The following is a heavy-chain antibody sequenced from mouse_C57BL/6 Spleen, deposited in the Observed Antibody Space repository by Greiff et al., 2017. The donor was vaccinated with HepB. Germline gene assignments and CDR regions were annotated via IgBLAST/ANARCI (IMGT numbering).Heavy chain of an antibody. V-gene: IGHV5-16*01. J-gene: IGHJ4*01. D-gene: IGHD2-4*01. CDR1: GFTFSDYY. CDR2: INYDGSST. CDR3: AREGDYDPYYYAMDY. Sequence: DVKLVESEGGLVQPGSSMKLSCTASGFTFSDYYMAWVRQVPEKGLEWVANINYDGSSTYYLDSLKSRFIISRDNAKNILYLQMSSLKSEDTATYYCAREGDYDPYYYAMDYWGQGTSVTVSS.